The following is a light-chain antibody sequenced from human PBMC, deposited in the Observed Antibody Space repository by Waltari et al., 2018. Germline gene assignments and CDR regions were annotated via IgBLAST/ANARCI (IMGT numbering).Light chain of an antibody. CDR2: EVD. V-gene: IGLV2-23*02. CDR3: CAYVGGSSLML. CDR1: RSDIGSKKF. Sequence: QSALSQPASVSGSLGQSITISCTGSRSDIGSKKFVSWYQQHPGKAPKTSMYEVDKRPSGLSDRFSGSKSGNTASLTISGLQPEDEADYYCCAYVGGSSLMLFGGGTKLTVL. J-gene: IGLJ2*01.